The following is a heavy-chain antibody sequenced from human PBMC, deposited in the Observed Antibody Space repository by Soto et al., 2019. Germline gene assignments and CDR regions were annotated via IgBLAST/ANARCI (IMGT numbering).Heavy chain of an antibody. CDR3: AKDSGYSGYDVYDYYYGMDV. D-gene: IGHD5-12*01. Sequence: QLVESGGGVVQPGRSLRLSCAASGFTFSLYGMHWVRQAPGKGLEWVAVTSYDGSNKYYADYVKGRFTISRDNSKNTLYLQMNSLRAEDKAVYYCAKDSGYSGYDVYDYYYGMDVWGQGTTVTVSS. CDR2: TSYDGSNK. CDR1: GFTFSLYG. J-gene: IGHJ6*02. V-gene: IGHV3-30*18.